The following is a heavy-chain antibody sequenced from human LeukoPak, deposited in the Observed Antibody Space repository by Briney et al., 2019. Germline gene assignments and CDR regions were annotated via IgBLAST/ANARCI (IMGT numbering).Heavy chain of an antibody. CDR2: IHHSGGT. J-gene: IGHJ4*02. CDR1: GESMIGHY. D-gene: IGHD3-10*01. CDR3: ARATASGSGRAYDH. Sequence: SETLSLTCAVYGESMIGHYWTWIRQPPGKRLEWIGEIHHSGGTNSNPPLKNRLTMSIDMSKNQFSLKLKSVTAADTAVYYCARATASGSGRAYDHWAQGNLVPVSS. V-gene: IGHV4-34*01.